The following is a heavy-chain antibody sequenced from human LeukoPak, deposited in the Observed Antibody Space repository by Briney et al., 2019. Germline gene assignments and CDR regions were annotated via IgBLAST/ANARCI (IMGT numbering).Heavy chain of an antibody. D-gene: IGHD2-15*01. CDR3: ARLGYCSGGSCYFWFDP. CDR2: IYHSGST. CDR1: GGSISSSNW. V-gene: IGHV4-4*02. J-gene: IGHJ5*02. Sequence: SGTLSLTCAVSGGSISSSNWWSWVRQPPGKGLEWIGEIYHSGSTNYNPSLKSRVTISVDKSKNQFSLKLSSVTAADTAVYYCARLGYCSGGSCYFWFDPWGQGTLVTISS.